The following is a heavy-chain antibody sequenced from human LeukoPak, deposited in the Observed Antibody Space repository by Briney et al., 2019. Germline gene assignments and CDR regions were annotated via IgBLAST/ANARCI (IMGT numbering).Heavy chain of an antibody. V-gene: IGHV6-1*01. CDR1: GDSVSSNSAA. CDR2: TYYRPKWYN. D-gene: IGHD3-3*01. CDR3: ARDRAYYDFWSGYYTNPNWFDP. Sequence: SQTLSLTCAISGDSVSSNSAAWNWIRQSPSRGLEWLGRTYYRPKWYNDYAVSVKSRITINPDTSKNQFSLQLNSVTPEDTAVYYCARDRAYYDFWSGYYTNPNWFDPWGQGTLVTVSS. J-gene: IGHJ5*02.